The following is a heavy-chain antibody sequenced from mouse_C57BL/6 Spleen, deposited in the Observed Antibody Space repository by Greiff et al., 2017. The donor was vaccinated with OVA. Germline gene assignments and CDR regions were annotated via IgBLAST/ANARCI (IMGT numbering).Heavy chain of an antibody. J-gene: IGHJ4*01. V-gene: IGHV1-18*01. CDR3: GRSHYGRGDAMDY. Sequence: VQLQQSGPELVKPGASVKIPCKASGYTFTDYNIDWVKQSPGQSLEWIGDINPNNGGTIYNQKFKGKATLTVDKSSSTAYMELRSLTSEDTAVYYCGRSHYGRGDAMDYWGQGTSVTVSS. D-gene: IGHD1-1*01. CDR2: INPNNGGT. CDR1: GYTFTDYN.